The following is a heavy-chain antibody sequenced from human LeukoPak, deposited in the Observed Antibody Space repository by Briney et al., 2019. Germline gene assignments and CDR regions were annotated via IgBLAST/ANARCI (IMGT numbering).Heavy chain of an antibody. J-gene: IGHJ4*02. CDR2: ISYDGSNK. V-gene: IGHV3-30*04. CDR1: GFTFSSYA. D-gene: IGHD3-3*01. Sequence: PGRSLRLSCAASGFTFSSYAMHWVRQAPGKGLEWVADISYDGSNKYYADSVKGRFTISRDNSKNTLYLQMNSLRAEDTAVYYCARATERFLEWWTFDYWGQGTLVTVSS. CDR3: ARATERFLEWWTFDY.